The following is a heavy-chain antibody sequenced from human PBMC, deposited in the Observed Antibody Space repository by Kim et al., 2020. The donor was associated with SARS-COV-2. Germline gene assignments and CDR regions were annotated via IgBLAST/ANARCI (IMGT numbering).Heavy chain of an antibody. CDR2: IYYSGST. CDR1: GGSISSGDYY. J-gene: IGHJ6*02. Sequence: SETLSLTCTVSGGSISSGDYYWSWIRQPPGKGLEWIGYIYYSGSTYYNPSLKSRVTISVDTSKNQFSLKLSSVTAADTAVYYCARAVDTQWGEYGMDVWGQGTTVTVSS. V-gene: IGHV4-30-4*01. D-gene: IGHD5-18*01. CDR3: ARAVDTQWGEYGMDV.